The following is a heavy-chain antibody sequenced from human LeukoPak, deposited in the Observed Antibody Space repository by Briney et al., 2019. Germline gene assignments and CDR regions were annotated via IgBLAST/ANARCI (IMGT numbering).Heavy chain of an antibody. J-gene: IGHJ3*01. CDR2: INPSGGST. CDR3: GRVPRDGYNLLDAFDV. D-gene: IGHD5-24*01. CDR1: GYTFTSYY. Sequence: ASVKVSCKASGYTFTSYYMHWVRQAPGQGLEWMGIINPSGGSTSYAQKFQGRVTMTRDTSTSTVYMELSSLRSEDTAVYYCGRVPRDGYNLLDAFDVWGQGTMVTVSS. V-gene: IGHV1-46*01.